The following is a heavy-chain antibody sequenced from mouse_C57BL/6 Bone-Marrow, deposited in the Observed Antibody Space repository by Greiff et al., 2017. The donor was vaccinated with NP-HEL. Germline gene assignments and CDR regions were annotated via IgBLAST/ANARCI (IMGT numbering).Heavy chain of an antibody. CDR2: IWTGGGT. CDR1: GFSLTSYA. J-gene: IGHJ1*03. D-gene: IGHD1-1*01. Sequence: VHLVESGPGLVAPSQSLSITCTVSGFSLTSYAISWVRQPPGKGLEWLGVIWTGGGTNYNSALKSRLSISKDNSKSQVFLKMNSLQTDDTARYYCARNSGTTVVATNYWYFDVWGTGTTVTVSS. CDR3: ARNSGTTVVATNYWYFDV. V-gene: IGHV2-9-1*01.